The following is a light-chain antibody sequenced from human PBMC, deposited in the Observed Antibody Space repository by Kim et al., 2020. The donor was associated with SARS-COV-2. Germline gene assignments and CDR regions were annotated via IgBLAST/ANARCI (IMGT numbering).Light chain of an antibody. V-gene: IGKV3-11*01. Sequence: PGERATLSCRASQSVSSYLAWYQQKPGQAPRLLIYDASNRATGIPARFSGSGSGTDFTLTISSLEPEEFAVYYCQQRSNWPPESTFGPGTKVDIK. CDR2: DAS. CDR1: QSVSSY. CDR3: QQRSNWPPEST. J-gene: IGKJ3*01.